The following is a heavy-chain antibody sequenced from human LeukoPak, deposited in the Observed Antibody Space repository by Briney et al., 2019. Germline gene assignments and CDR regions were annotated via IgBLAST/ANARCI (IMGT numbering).Heavy chain of an antibody. V-gene: IGHV1-69*13. Sequence: SVKVSCKASGYTSTSYGISWVRQAPGQGLEWMGGIIPIFGTANYAQKSQGRVTITADESTSTAYMELSSLRSEDTAVYYCARDVTTWFDPWGQGTLVTVSS. D-gene: IGHD4-11*01. CDR2: IIPIFGTA. CDR3: ARDVTTWFDP. CDR1: GYTSTSYG. J-gene: IGHJ5*02.